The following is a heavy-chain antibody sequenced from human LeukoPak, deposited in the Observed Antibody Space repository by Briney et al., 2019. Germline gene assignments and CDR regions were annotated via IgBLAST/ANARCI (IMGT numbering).Heavy chain of an antibody. CDR3: ARGGLLSLVVAARRLGY. Sequence: GVSVKVSCKASGYTFTSYAMNWVRQAPGQGLEWMGWINTNTGNPTYAQGFTGRFVFSLDTSVSTAYLQISSLKAEDTAVYYCARGGLLSLVVAARRLGYWGQGTLVTVSS. D-gene: IGHD2-15*01. CDR1: GYTFTSYA. J-gene: IGHJ4*02. CDR2: INTNTGNP. V-gene: IGHV7-4-1*02.